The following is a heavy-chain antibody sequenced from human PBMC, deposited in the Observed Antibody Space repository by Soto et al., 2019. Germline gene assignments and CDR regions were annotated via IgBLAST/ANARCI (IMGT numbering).Heavy chain of an antibody. CDR3: AKPPIWLSEHVNY. J-gene: IGHJ4*02. CDR2: IRPGQGET. V-gene: IGHV3-23*01. Sequence: PGGSLRLSCVASGLTLRNYAMTWVRQAPGKGLEWVSAIRPGQGETFYADSVRGRFTISRDDSKNTLSLQMNSLRAEDTAVYYCAKPPIWLSEHVNYWGQGTLVTVSS. D-gene: IGHD3-10*01. CDR1: GLTLRNYA.